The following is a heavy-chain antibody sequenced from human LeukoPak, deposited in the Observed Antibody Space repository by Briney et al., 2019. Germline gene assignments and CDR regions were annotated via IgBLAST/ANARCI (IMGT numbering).Heavy chain of an antibody. V-gene: IGHV4-59*01. CDR1: GGSISSYY. J-gene: IGHJ3*02. CDR2: IYDSGST. D-gene: IGHD3-22*01. Sequence: SETLSLTCTVSGGSISSYYWSWIRQPPGKGLEWIGYIYDSGSTNYNPSLKSRVTISVDTSNNQFSLKLSSVTAADTAVYYCACLTTADAFDIWGQETMVTVSS. CDR3: ACLTTADAFDI.